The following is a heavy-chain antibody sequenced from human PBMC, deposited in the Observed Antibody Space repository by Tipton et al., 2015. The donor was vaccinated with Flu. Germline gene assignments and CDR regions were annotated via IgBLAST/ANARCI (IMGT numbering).Heavy chain of an antibody. V-gene: IGHV4-34*01. Sequence: LRLSCAVYGGSFSGYYWSWIRQPPGKGLEWIGEINHSGSTNYNPSLKSRVTISVDTSKNQFSLKLSSVTAADTAGYYCASGGGYYYDSSGKYRYFDYWGQGTLVTVSS. D-gene: IGHD3-22*01. CDR3: ASGGGYYYDSSGKYRYFDY. CDR1: GGSFSGYY. CDR2: INHSGST. J-gene: IGHJ4*02.